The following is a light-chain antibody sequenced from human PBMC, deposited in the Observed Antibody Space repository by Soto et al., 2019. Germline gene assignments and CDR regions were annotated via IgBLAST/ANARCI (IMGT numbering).Light chain of an antibody. V-gene: IGKV3-11*01. J-gene: IGKJ5*01. CDR1: QSVSSY. Sequence: EIVLTQSPATLSLSPGDRATLSCRASQSVSSYLAWYQQKPGQAPRLLIYDASNRATGIPARFGGSGSGTDFTLTISSLEPEDFAVYYCQQRSSWPLITFGQGTRLEIK. CDR3: QQRSSWPLIT. CDR2: DAS.